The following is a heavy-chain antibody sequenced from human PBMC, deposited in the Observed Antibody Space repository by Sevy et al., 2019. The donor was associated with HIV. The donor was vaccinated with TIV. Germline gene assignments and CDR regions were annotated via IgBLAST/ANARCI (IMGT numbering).Heavy chain of an antibody. CDR1: GFTFRTSG. CDR2: ISYDEAHK. V-gene: IGHV3-30*18. CDR3: AKDYSAGITFVRGAYRARGDYFDY. Sequence: GGSQRLSCVTSGFTFRTSGMHWVRQSPGKGLEWVAIISYDEAHKNYADSVRGRFSISKDNSKNTLYLQMSSLKTEDTAVYYCAKDYSAGITFVRGAYRARGDYFDYWGQGTQVTVSS. D-gene: IGHD3-10*01. J-gene: IGHJ4*02.